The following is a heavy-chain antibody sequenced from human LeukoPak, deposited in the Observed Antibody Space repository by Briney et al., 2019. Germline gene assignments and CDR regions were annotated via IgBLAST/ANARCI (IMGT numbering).Heavy chain of an antibody. CDR2: INQDGSEK. Sequence: PGGSLRLSCTASGFTFSAFWMNWVRQAPGKGLEWVANINQDGSEKYYVDSVKGRFTISRDNAKNSLYLQMNSLRAEDTAVYYCARAPPTPGDYWGQGTLVTVSS. CDR1: GFTFSAFW. D-gene: IGHD1-14*01. J-gene: IGHJ4*02. V-gene: IGHV3-7*01. CDR3: ARAPPTPGDY.